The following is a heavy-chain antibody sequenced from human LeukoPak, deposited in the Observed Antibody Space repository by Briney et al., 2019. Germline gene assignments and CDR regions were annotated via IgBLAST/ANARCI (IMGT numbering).Heavy chain of an antibody. CDR1: GFTFSSYA. V-gene: IGHV3-23*01. CDR3: AKGRIAAADRNWFAP. CDR2: ISGSGGST. J-gene: IGHJ5*02. D-gene: IGHD2-15*01. Sequence: GGSLRLSSAASGFTFSSYAMSWVRQAPGKGLEWVSAISGSGGSTYYADSVKGRFTISRDNSKNTLYLQMNSRRAEDTAVYYCAKGRIAAADRNWFAPWGQGTLVTVSS.